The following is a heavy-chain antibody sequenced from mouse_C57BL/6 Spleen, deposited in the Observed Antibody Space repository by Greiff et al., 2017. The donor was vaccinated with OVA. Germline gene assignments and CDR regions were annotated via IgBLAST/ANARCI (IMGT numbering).Heavy chain of an antibody. V-gene: IGHV1-76*01. J-gene: IGHJ2*01. CDR1: GYTFTDYY. D-gene: IGHD2-5*01. CDR2: IYPGSGNT. CDR3: AVYSNLDY. Sequence: VQLQQSGAELVRPGASVKLSCKASGYTFTDYYINWVKQRPGQGLEWIARIYPGSGNTYYNEKFKGKATLTAEKSSSTAYMQLSSLTSEDSAVYFCAVYSNLDYWGQGTTLTVSA.